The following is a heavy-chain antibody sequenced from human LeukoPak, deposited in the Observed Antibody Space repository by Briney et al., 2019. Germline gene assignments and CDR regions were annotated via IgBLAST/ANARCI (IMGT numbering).Heavy chain of an antibody. CDR3: ARVGDWNDLVY. J-gene: IGHJ4*02. CDR2: ILYSGTT. V-gene: IGHV4-59*01. D-gene: IGHD1-1*01. Sequence: PSETLSLTCSVSGGSISPYYWSWIRQTPGKGLEWIGYILYSGTTTNYNPSLKSRVTISVDTSKNQFSLKLSSVTAADTAVYYCARVGDWNDLVYWGQGTLVTVSS. CDR1: GGSISPYY.